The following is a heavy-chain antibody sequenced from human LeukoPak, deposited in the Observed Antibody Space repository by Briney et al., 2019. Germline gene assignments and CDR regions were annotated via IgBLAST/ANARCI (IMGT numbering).Heavy chain of an antibody. Sequence: SETLSLTCAVYGGSFSGYYWSWIRQPPGKGLEWIGRIYTSGSTNYNPSLKSRVTMSVDTSKNQFSLKLSSVTAADTAVYYCWGFGATGPFDYWGQGTLVTVSS. V-gene: IGHV4-59*10. CDR1: GGSFSGYY. CDR3: WGFGATGPFDY. J-gene: IGHJ4*02. CDR2: IYTSGST. D-gene: IGHD1-26*01.